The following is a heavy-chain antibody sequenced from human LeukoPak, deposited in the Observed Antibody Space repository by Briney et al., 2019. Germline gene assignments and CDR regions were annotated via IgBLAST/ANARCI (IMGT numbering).Heavy chain of an antibody. CDR3: VRDWDYYGSGGDY. CDR2: IYYSGST. J-gene: IGHJ4*02. V-gene: IGHV4-39*07. D-gene: IGHD3-10*01. CDR1: GGSISSSSYY. Sequence: SETLSLTCTVSGGSISSSSYYWGWIRQPPGKGLEWIGSIYYSGSTYYNPSLKSRVTISVDTSKNQFSLKLSSVTAADTAVYYCVRDWDYYGSGGDYWGQGTLVTVSS.